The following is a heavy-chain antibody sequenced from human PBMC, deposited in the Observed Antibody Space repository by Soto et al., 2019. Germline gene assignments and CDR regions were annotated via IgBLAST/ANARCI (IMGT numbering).Heavy chain of an antibody. Sequence: SETLSLTCTVSGGSISSYYWSWIRQPPGKGLEWIGYIYYSGSTNYNPSLKSRVTISVDTSKNQFSLKLSSVTAADTAVYYCARQGVGFYYYYYMDVWGKGTTVTVSS. D-gene: IGHD1-26*01. CDR1: GGSISSYY. CDR2: IYYSGST. V-gene: IGHV4-59*08. CDR3: ARQGVGFYYYYYMDV. J-gene: IGHJ6*03.